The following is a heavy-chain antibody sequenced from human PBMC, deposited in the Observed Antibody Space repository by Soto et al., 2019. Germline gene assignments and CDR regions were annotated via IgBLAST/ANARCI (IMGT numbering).Heavy chain of an antibody. CDR2: IYDSVNT. D-gene: IGHD3-9*01. CDR1: GDSLSSDAHY. J-gene: IGHJ4*02. Sequence: SETLSLTCTVSGDSLSSDAHYWSWIRQHPGKGLEWIGHIYDSVNTYYSPSLRSRVTISADMSKNQFSLNLRSVTAADTAVYYCARVDHRGYFAILTDYWGQGTLVTVSS. V-gene: IGHV4-31*03. CDR3: ARVDHRGYFAILTDY.